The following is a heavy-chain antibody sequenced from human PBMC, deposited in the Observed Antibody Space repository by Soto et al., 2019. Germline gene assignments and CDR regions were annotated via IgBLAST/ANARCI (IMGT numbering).Heavy chain of an antibody. CDR3: ARGEKVLRFLEWLSRPYYFDY. D-gene: IGHD3-3*01. V-gene: IGHV1-8*01. CDR1: GYTFTSYD. CDR2: MNPNSGNT. Sequence: ASVKVSCKASGYTFTSYDISWVRQATGQGLEWMGWMNPNSGNTGYAQKFQGRVTMTRNTSISTAYMELSSLRSEDTAVYYCARGEKVLRFLEWLSRPYYFDYWGQGTLVTVSS. J-gene: IGHJ4*02.